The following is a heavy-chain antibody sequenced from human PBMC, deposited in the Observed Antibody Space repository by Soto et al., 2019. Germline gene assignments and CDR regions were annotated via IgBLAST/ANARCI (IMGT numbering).Heavy chain of an antibody. J-gene: IGHJ4*02. CDR2: ISYDGSNK. Sequence: GGSLRLSCAASGFTFSSYAMHWVRQAPGKGLEWVAVISYDGSNKYYADSVKGRFTISRDNSKNTLYLQMNSLRAEDTAVYYCARQESSSWYRVFDYWGQGTLVTVSS. V-gene: IGHV3-30-3*01. CDR3: ARQESSSWYRVFDY. D-gene: IGHD6-13*01. CDR1: GFTFSSYA.